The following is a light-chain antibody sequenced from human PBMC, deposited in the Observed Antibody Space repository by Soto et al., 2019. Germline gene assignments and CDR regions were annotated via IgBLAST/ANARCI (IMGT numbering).Light chain of an antibody. Sequence: QSVLTQSPSASGTPGQRVTISCSGKSSNIGMNSVNWYQQVPGAAPKLLIYSNDQRPSGVPHRSSGSRSGTSASLAISELQSEDEADYYCAAWDDTLGGHVAFGGGTKVTVL. CDR1: SSNIGMNS. J-gene: IGLJ2*01. CDR2: SND. V-gene: IGLV1-44*01. CDR3: AAWDDTLGGHVA.